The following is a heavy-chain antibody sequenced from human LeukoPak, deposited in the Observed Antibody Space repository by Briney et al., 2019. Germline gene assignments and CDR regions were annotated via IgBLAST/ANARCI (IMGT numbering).Heavy chain of an antibody. Sequence: PGGSLRLSCAASGFDFSGYGMHWVSQAPGKWMEWGAVTSYDGTAKFYADSVEGRFTVSRDNSKNTLYLQMSTLRAEDTAVYYCAKAGRNYHNWLDPWGQGTLVTVSS. CDR1: GFDFSGYG. D-gene: IGHD4-11*01. J-gene: IGHJ5*02. CDR3: AKAGRNYHNWLDP. V-gene: IGHV3-30*18. CDR2: TSYDGTAK.